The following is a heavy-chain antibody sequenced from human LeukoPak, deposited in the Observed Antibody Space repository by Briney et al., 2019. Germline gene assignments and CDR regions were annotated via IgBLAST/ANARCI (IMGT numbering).Heavy chain of an antibody. CDR1: GGSISSGGYY. CDR2: IYYSGST. CDR3: ARHLLDAFDI. J-gene: IGHJ3*02. V-gene: IGHV4-31*03. Sequence: SQILSLTCTVSGGSISSGGYYWSWIRQPPGKSLECIGYIYYSGSTYYNPSLESRVTISVDTSKNQFSLKLSSVTAADTAVYYCARHLLDAFDIWGQGTMVTVSS.